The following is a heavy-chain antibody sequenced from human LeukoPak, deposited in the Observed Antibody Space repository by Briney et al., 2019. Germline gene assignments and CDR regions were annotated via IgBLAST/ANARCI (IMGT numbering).Heavy chain of an antibody. V-gene: IGHV3-7*01. CDR3: ARDKEAAVDFWSGYYPL. Sequence: GGSLRLSCAASGFIFSNYWMGWVRQAPGKGLEWVANIKRDGSEKYYVDSVKGRFTISRDNAQNSLYLQMNSLRAEDTAVYYRARDKEAAVDFWSGYYPLWGQGTLVTVSS. J-gene: IGHJ4*02. CDR1: GFIFSNYW. D-gene: IGHD3-3*01. CDR2: IKRDGSEK.